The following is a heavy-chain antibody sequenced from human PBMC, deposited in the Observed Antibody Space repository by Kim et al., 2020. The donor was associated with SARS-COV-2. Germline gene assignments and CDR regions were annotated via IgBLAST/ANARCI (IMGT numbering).Heavy chain of an antibody. J-gene: IGHJ4*02. CDR3: LGGYYFDY. V-gene: IGHV1-3*01. CDR2: GNGNT. Sequence: GNGNTIYSQTFQGRVTCTTDTSASTAYMELSSLRSEDTTVYYCLGGYYFDYWGQGTLVTVSS. D-gene: IGHD2-15*01.